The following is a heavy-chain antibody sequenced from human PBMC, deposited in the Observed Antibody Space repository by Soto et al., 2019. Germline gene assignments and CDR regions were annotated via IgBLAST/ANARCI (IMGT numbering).Heavy chain of an antibody. Sequence: QVQLQESGPGLVKPSETLSLTGTVAGGSLTDHYWNWFRQSPGKGLHWIGYVYYSGGTNYNPSLKSPVTMSVDTSKNQFSLNLRSVTAADTAVYYCARGNDWKSSTFDIWGQGTMVSVSS. CDR1: GGSLTDHY. CDR2: VYYSGGT. J-gene: IGHJ3*02. V-gene: IGHV4-59*11. D-gene: IGHD2-21*01. CDR3: ARGNDWKSSTFDI.